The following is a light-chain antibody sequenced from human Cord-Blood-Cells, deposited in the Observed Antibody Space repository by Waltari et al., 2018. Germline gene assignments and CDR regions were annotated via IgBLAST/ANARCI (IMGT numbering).Light chain of an antibody. V-gene: IGLV2-23*01. CDR2: EGS. J-gene: IGLJ3*02. CDR3: CSYAGSSTWV. Sequence: QSALTQPASVSGSPGQSITISCTGTSSDVGSYNLVSWYQQHPGKAHKLMICEGSKRPSGVSNRFSGSKSGNTASLTISGLQAEDEADYYCCSYAGSSTWVFGGGTKLTVL. CDR1: SSDVGSYNL.